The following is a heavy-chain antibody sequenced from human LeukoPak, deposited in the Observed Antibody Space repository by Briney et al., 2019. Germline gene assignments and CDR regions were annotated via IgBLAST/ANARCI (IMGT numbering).Heavy chain of an antibody. D-gene: IGHD4-17*01. Sequence: GGSLRLSCAVSGFSVNDNYMSWVRQAPGKGLQWVSVMFPDGRTYYADSVKGRFTISRDLARNTLLLQMHSLRADDTAVHYCARTNPVYGDYDYWVQGTLVTVSS. CDR2: MFPDGRT. J-gene: IGHJ4*02. V-gene: IGHV3-53*01. CDR1: GFSVNDNY. CDR3: ARTNPVYGDYDY.